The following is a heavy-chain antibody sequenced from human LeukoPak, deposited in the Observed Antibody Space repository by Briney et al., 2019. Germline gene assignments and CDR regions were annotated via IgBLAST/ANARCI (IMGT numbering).Heavy chain of an antibody. CDR1: GFTFSSYW. CDR3: AKARGSGYFDY. D-gene: IGHD3-22*01. Sequence: PGGSLRLSCAASGFTFSSYWMSWVRQAPGKGLEWVSLISWDGGSTYYADSVKGRFTISRDNSKNSLYLQMNSLRTEDTALYYCAKARGSGYFDYWGQGTLVTVSS. J-gene: IGHJ4*02. CDR2: ISWDGGST. V-gene: IGHV3-43*01.